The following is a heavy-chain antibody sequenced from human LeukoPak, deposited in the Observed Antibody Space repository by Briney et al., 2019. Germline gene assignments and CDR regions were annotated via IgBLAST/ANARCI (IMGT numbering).Heavy chain of an antibody. CDR3: AREVLLRFLEWSPRFDY. V-gene: IGHV4-34*01. D-gene: IGHD3-3*01. Sequence: PSETLSLTCAVYGGSFSGYYWSWIRQPPGKGLEWIGEINHSGSTNYNPSLKSRVTISVDTSKNQFSLKLSSVTAADTAVYYCAREVLLRFLEWSPRFDYWGQGTLVTVSS. J-gene: IGHJ4*02. CDR2: INHSGST. CDR1: GGSFSGYY.